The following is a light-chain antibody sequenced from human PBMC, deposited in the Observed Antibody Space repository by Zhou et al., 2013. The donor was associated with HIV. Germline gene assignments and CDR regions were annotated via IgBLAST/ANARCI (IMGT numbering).Light chain of an antibody. CDR2: AAS. J-gene: IGKJ2*01. CDR3: QQYNSFSYT. CDR1: QGISSY. V-gene: IGKV1-9*01. Sequence: IQLTQSPSSLSASVGDRVTITCRASQGISSYLAWYQQKPGKAPKLLIYAASTLQTGVPSRFSGGGSGTEFTLTISSLQPDDFATYYCQQYNSFSYTFGQGTKLEIK.